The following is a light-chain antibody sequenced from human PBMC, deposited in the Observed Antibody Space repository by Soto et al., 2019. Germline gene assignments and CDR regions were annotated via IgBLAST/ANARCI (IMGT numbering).Light chain of an antibody. CDR1: QSVSSY. J-gene: IGKJ1*01. Sequence: EIVLTLSPATLSLSPGERATLSCRASQSVSSYLAWYQQKPGQAPRLLIYDASNRATGIPARFSGSGSGTDFTLTISSLEPEDFAVYYCQQYGAWWTFGQGTKVEIK. V-gene: IGKV3-11*01. CDR2: DAS. CDR3: QQYGAWWT.